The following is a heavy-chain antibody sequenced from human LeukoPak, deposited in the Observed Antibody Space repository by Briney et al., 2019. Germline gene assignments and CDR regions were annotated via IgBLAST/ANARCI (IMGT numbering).Heavy chain of an antibody. Sequence: PGGSLRLSCAASGFTFSSYWMHWVRQAPGKGLVWVSRINSDGSSTSYADSVKGRFTISRDNAKNTLYLQMNSLRAEDTAVYYCVKGQQPREVDYWGQGTLVTVSS. CDR1: GFTFSSYW. V-gene: IGHV3-74*01. J-gene: IGHJ4*02. CDR3: VKGQQPREVDY. D-gene: IGHD6-13*01. CDR2: INSDGSST.